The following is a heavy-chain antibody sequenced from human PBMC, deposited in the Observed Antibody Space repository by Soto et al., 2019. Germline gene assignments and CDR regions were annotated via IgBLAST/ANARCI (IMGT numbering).Heavy chain of an antibody. Sequence: SETLSLTCTVSGASISSYYWSWIRQPPGKGLEWIGYIYYSGSTNYNPSLKSRVTISVDTSKNQFSLKLSSVTAADTAVYYCARAQGSGFLVSWGQGTLVT. V-gene: IGHV4-59*01. D-gene: IGHD3-10*01. CDR1: GASISSYY. CDR3: ARAQGSGFLVS. J-gene: IGHJ4*02. CDR2: IYYSGST.